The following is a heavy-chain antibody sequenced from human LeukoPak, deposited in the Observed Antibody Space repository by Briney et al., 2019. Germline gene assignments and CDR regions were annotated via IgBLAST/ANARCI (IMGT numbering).Heavy chain of an antibody. CDR2: INGRGDNT. CDR1: GFTFSSYA. Sequence: PGGFLRLSCAASGFTFSSYAMNWVRQAPGKGLEWVSAINGRGDNTYYADSVKGRFTISRDNSKSTLFLQMNSLRAEDTAIYYCAKDRVSPGFNLFDPWGQGTLVTVSS. D-gene: IGHD2/OR15-2a*01. CDR3: AKDRVSPGFNLFDP. V-gene: IGHV3-23*01. J-gene: IGHJ5*02.